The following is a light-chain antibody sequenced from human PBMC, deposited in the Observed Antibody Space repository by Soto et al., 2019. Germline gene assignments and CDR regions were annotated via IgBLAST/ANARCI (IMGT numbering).Light chain of an antibody. Sequence: DIPMTQSPSSLSASVGDRVTITCRASQGISNYLAWYQQKPGKAPNLLIYAASTLQSGVPSRFSGSGSGTDFTLTISNLQPEDVGTYYCQKYNGAPRTFGQGTNVEIK. CDR1: QGISNY. CDR2: AAS. V-gene: IGKV1-27*01. J-gene: IGKJ1*01. CDR3: QKYNGAPRT.